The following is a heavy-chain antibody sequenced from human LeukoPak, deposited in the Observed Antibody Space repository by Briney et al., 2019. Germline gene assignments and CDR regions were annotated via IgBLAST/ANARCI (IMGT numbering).Heavy chain of an antibody. CDR1: GGSLSGYY. CDR2: IYYSGGGAGGGGEY. Sequence: PSESLSLTCTVSGGSLSGYYWSWIRQPPGKGLEWIGFIYYSGGGAGGGGEYNYNPSVKSRVTISLDTSKNQFSLKMKSVIAADTAVYYCARDPTHGAVDIWGQGTMVTVSS. CDR3: ARDPTHGAVDI. D-gene: IGHD4-11*01. V-gene: IGHV4-59*01. J-gene: IGHJ3*02.